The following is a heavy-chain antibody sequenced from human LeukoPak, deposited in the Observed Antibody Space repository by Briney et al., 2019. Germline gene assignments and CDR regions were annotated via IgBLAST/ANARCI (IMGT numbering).Heavy chain of an antibody. Sequence: GGSLRLSCAASGFTFDDYGMSWVRQAPGKGLEWVSGINWNGGSTGYADSMKGRFTISRDNAKNSLYLQMNSLRAEDTALYYCARESNARYTDYYYYYYMDVWGKGTTVTVSS. CDR2: INWNGGST. CDR3: ARESNARYTDYYYYYYMDV. D-gene: IGHD3-16*02. V-gene: IGHV3-20*04. CDR1: GFTFDDYG. J-gene: IGHJ6*03.